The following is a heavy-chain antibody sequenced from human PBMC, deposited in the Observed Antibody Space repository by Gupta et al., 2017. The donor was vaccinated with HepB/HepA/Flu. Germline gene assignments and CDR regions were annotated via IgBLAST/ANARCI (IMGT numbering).Heavy chain of an antibody. CDR1: GGSIRSSNYY. Sequence: QLQLQESVPGLVKPSETLSLTCTVSGGSIRSSNYYWGCIRPPPGKGLEWIGSIYYSGSTYYNPSLKSRVTISVDTSKKQFSLKLSSVTAADTAVYYCVVVVGAKWFDPWGQGTLVTDAS. V-gene: IGHV4-39*01. J-gene: IGHJ5*02. CDR2: IYYSGST. CDR3: VVVVGAKWFDP. D-gene: IGHD2-15*01.